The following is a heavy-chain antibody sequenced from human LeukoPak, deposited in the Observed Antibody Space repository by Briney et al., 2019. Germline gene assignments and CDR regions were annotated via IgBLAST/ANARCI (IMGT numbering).Heavy chain of an antibody. CDR3: ARVSYCSSTSCYHNWFDP. CDR2: IYTSGST. V-gene: IGHV4-4*07. J-gene: IGHJ5*02. Sequence: SETLSLTCTVSGGSISSYYWSWIRQPAGKGLEWIGRIYTSGSTNYNPSLKSRVTMSVDTSKNQFSLKLSSVTAADTAVYYCARVSYCSSTSCYHNWFDPWGQGTLVTVSS. CDR1: GGSISSYY. D-gene: IGHD2-2*01.